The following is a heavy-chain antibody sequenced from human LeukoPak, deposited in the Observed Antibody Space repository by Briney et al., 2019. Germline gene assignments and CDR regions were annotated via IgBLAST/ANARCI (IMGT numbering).Heavy chain of an antibody. J-gene: IGHJ4*02. CDR2: IKTDGSST. CDR1: GFNFSTYW. D-gene: IGHD3-16*01. CDR3: ATVSVGVRFDY. Sequence: PGGSLRLSCTASGFNFSTYWMHWVRQVPGKGLVWVSRIKTDGSSTSYADSVKGRFTISRDSAKNKLYLQMNSLRAEDTAVYYCATVSVGVRFDYWGLGALVAVSS. V-gene: IGHV3-74*01.